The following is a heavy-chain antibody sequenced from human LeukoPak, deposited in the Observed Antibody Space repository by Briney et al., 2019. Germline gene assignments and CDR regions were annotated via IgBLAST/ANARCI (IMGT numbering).Heavy chain of an antibody. CDR2: ISYDGSNK. CDR1: GFPFSRYA. D-gene: IGHD3-22*01. Sequence: PGTSLRLSCAASGFPFSRYAMHWVRQAPGKGLEWVAIISYDGSNKYYADSVKGRFTISRDNSKNTLYLQMNSLRAEDTAVYYCARDLNYYDSSGPLGYWGQGTLVTVSS. V-gene: IGHV3-30-3*01. J-gene: IGHJ4*02. CDR3: ARDLNYYDSSGPLGY.